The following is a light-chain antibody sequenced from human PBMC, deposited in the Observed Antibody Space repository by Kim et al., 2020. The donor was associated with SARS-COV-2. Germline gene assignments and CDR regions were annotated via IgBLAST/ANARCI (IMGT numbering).Light chain of an antibody. V-gene: IGLV1-44*01. CDR1: SSNIGSYT. CDR2: YNN. CDR3: AAWDDSLNEYV. J-gene: IGLJ1*01. Sequence: GQRVTISCSGSSSNIGSYTVNWYQRLPGTAPKLLIYYNNKRPSGVPDRFSGSKSGTSASLAISGLQSEDEGDYYCAAWDDSLNEYVFGSGTKVTVL.